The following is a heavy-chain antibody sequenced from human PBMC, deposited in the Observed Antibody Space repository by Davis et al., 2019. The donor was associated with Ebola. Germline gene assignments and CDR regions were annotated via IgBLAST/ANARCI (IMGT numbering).Heavy chain of an antibody. V-gene: IGHV4-31*03. D-gene: IGHD2-15*01. Sequence: MPSETLSLTCTVSGGSISSSSYYWSWIRQPPGKGLEWIGYIYYSGSTYYNPSLKSRVTISVDTSKNQFSLKLSSVTAADTAVYYCARDVCSGGSCYSFYYYGMDVWGKGTTVTVSS. CDR1: GGSISSSSYY. CDR2: IYYSGST. J-gene: IGHJ6*04. CDR3: ARDVCSGGSCYSFYYYGMDV.